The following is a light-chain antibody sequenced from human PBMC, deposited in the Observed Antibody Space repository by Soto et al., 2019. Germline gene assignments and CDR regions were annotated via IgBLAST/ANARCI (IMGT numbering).Light chain of an antibody. Sequence: EIVMTQSPATLSVSPGERATLSCRASQSVGSTLAWYQQKPGQAPRLLIYGASTRATSISARFSGSGSATDFTLTISSLQSEDYAVYYCQQYTQWPITCGQGTRLAIK. CDR1: QSVGST. V-gene: IGKV3-15*01. J-gene: IGKJ5*01. CDR2: GAS. CDR3: QQYTQWPIT.